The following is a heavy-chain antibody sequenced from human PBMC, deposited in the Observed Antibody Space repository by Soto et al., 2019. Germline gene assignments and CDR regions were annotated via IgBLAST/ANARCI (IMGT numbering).Heavy chain of an antibody. CDR2: ISGSGGST. J-gene: IGHJ3*02. CDR1: GFPFSSYS. V-gene: IGHV3-23*01. D-gene: IGHD3-22*01. Sequence: GGSLRLSCAASGFPFSSYSMSWVRQAPGKGLEWVSAISGSGGSTYYADSVKGRFTISRDNSKNTLYLQMNSLRAEDTAVYYCAKDAHTYYYDSSGYYLYAAFDIWGQGTMVTVSS. CDR3: AKDAHTYYYDSSGYYLYAAFDI.